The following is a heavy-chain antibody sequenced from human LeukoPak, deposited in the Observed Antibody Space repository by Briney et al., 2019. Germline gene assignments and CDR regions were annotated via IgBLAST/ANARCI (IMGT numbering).Heavy chain of an antibody. Sequence: ASVKVSCKASGYTFTSYDIHWVRQATGQGLEWMGWMNPNSGNTGYAQKFQGRVTMTRNTSISTAYMELSSLRSEDTAVYYCARLPLRYFDWLLSRGPYYHYGMDVWGQGTTVTVSS. CDR3: ARLPLRYFDWLLSRGPYYHYGMDV. D-gene: IGHD3-9*01. CDR1: GYTFTSYD. V-gene: IGHV1-8*01. J-gene: IGHJ6*02. CDR2: MNPNSGNT.